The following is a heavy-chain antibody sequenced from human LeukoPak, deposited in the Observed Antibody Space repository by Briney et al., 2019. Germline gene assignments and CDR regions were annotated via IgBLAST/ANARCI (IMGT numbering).Heavy chain of an antibody. CDR2: IYYSGST. Sequence: GSLRLSCAASGFTFSSYAMSWIRQPPGKGLEWIGYIYYSGSTNYNPSLKSRVTISVDTSKNQFSLKLSSVTAADTAVYYCARAGYSSGWYGGHIDYWGQGTLVTVSS. J-gene: IGHJ4*02. D-gene: IGHD6-19*01. V-gene: IGHV4-59*01. CDR1: GFTFSSYA. CDR3: ARAGYSSGWYGGHIDY.